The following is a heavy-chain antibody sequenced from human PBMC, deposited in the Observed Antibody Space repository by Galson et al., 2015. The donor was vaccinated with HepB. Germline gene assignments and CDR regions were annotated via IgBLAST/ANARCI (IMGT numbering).Heavy chain of an antibody. CDR1: GFTFSDYY. D-gene: IGHD5-18*01. V-gene: IGHV3-11*01. J-gene: IGHJ4*02. Sequence: SLRLSCAASGFTFSDYYMSWIRQAPGKGLEWVSYISSSGSTIYYADSVKGRFTISRDNAKNSLYLQMNSLRAEDTAVYYCARPLRPAMATFDYWGQGTLVTVSS. CDR3: ARPLRPAMATFDY. CDR2: ISSSGSTI.